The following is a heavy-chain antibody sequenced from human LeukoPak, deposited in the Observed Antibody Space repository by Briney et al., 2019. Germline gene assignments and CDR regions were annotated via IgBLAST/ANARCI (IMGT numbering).Heavy chain of an antibody. CDR1: GDSISSGDHY. V-gene: IGHV4-30-4*01. Sequence: SETLSLTCTVSGDSISSGDHYWSWIRQPPGKGLEWIGYTHYSGSTYYNPSVKSRVIISVAMSKNQFSLSLDSLTAADSAVYYCARAAADTNSWYYFDYWGQGTLVTVSS. CDR2: THYSGST. J-gene: IGHJ4*02. CDR3: ARAAADTNSWYYFDY. D-gene: IGHD2/OR15-2a*01.